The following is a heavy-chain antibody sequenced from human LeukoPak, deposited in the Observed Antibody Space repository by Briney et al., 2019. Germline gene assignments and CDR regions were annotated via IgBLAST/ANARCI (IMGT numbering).Heavy chain of an antibody. D-gene: IGHD3-22*01. CDR2: INHSGST. CDR1: GGSFSAYY. Sequence: SETLSLTCAVYGGSFSAYYWSWIRQPPGKGLEWIGEINHSGSTNYNPSLKSRVTISVDTSKSQFSLKLSSVTAADTAVYYCARVYYDSSGPHWYFDLWGRGTLVTVSS. V-gene: IGHV4-34*01. CDR3: ARVYYDSSGPHWYFDL. J-gene: IGHJ2*01.